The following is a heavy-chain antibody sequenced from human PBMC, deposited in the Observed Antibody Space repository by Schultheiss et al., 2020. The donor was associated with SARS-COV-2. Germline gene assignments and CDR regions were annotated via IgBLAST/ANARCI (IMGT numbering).Heavy chain of an antibody. J-gene: IGHJ4*02. CDR2: IYYSGST. D-gene: IGHD1-14*01. CDR1: GGSISSSSYY. V-gene: IGHV4-39*01. Sequence: SETLSLTCTVSGGSISSSSYYWGWIRQPPGKGLEWIGSIYYSGSTYYNPSLKIGVTISLDTSKNHFSLNLTSVTAADTAVYYCVRRIVGRPVDNWGRGTLVTVSS. CDR3: VRRIVGRPVDN.